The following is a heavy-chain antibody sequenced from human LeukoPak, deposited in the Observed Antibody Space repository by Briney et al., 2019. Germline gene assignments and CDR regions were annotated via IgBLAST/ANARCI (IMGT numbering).Heavy chain of an antibody. J-gene: IGHJ4*02. V-gene: IGHV4-39*01. D-gene: IGHD3-10*01. CDR3: ARQAPVVNMAPQFDY. CDR1: GDSVNNNYYY. CDR2: IYYNGDT. Sequence: SETLSLTCSVSGDSVNNNYYYWGWIRQFPGKGLEWIGSIYYNGDTHYNPSLKSRVAISLDASKNQFSLKLTSVTVADTAVYYCARQAPVVNMAPQFDYWGQGTLVTVSS.